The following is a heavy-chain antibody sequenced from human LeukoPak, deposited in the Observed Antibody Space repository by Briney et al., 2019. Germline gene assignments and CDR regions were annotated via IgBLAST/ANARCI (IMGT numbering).Heavy chain of an antibody. CDR3: ARGRAENRIVVVPAGDWFDP. CDR2: INAGNGST. J-gene: IGHJ5*02. D-gene: IGHD2-2*01. Sequence: ASVKVSCKASGYTFTSYTIHWVRQAPGQRLEWMGWINAGNGSTKSSQKFQGRVTITRDTSASTAYMELSSLRSEDTAVYYCARGRAENRIVVVPAGDWFDPWGQGTLVTVSS. CDR1: GYTFTSYT. V-gene: IGHV1-3*01.